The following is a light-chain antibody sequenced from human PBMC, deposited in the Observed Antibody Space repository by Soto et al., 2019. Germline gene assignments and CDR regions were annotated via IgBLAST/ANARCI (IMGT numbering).Light chain of an antibody. Sequence: QSALTQPASVSGSPGQSITISCTGTSSDVGSYSLVSWYQQHPGKAPKLMIYEGSKRPSGVSNRFSGSKSGNTASLTIPGLQAEDEADYYCCSYAGTDTYVFGTGTKVTVL. CDR1: SSDVGSYSL. CDR2: EGS. CDR3: CSYAGTDTYV. V-gene: IGLV2-23*01. J-gene: IGLJ1*01.